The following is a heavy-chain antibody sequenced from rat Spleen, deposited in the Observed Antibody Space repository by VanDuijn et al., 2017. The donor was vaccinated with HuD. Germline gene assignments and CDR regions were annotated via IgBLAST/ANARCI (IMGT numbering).Heavy chain of an antibody. Sequence: EVQLVESGGGLVQPGRSLKLSCAASGFTFSNYGMAWVRQTPTKGLEWVASISTGGGNTYYRDSVKGRFTISRDNAKHTQYLQMDSLRSEDTANYYCARHPLLTGSWWYFDFWGPGTMVTGSS. CDR1: GFTFSNYG. CDR2: ISTGGGNT. V-gene: IGHV5S14*01. J-gene: IGHJ1*01. D-gene: IGHD5-1*01. CDR3: ARHPLLTGSWWYFDF.